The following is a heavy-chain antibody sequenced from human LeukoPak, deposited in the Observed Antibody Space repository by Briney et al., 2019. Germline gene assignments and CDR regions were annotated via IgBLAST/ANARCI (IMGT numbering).Heavy chain of an antibody. D-gene: IGHD3-22*01. CDR3: ASYYYDSSGFVH. CDR1: GYTFTGYY. V-gene: IGHV1-2*06. CDR2: INPNSGGT. Sequence: ASVKVSCKASGYTFTGYYMHWVRQAPGQGLEWMGRINPNSGGTNYSQKFQGRVTMTRDTSISTAYMELSRLRSDDTAVYYCASYYYDSSGFVHWGQGTLVTVSS. J-gene: IGHJ4*02.